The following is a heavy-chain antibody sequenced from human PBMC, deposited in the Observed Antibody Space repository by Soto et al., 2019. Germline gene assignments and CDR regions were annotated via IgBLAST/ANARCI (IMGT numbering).Heavy chain of an antibody. V-gene: IGHV4-39*07. J-gene: IGHJ4*02. CDR1: DGSISSRNYY. D-gene: IGHD6-6*01. CDR2: FFYSGAT. Sequence: SETLSLTCTVSDGSISSRNYYWGWIRQSPGKGLEWIGSFFYSGATYYNPSLKSRLTISLDTSKNQFSLKLSSVSAADTAVYYCARDRSNSPDYFDYWGQGTLVTVSS. CDR3: ARDRSNSPDYFDY.